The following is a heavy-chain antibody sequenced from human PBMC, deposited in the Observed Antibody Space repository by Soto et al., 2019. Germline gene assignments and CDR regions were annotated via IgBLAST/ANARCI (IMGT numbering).Heavy chain of an antibody. D-gene: IGHD2-21*02. CDR1: GFTFTDFY. Sequence: GGSLRLSCAASGFTFTDFYMSWIRQTPGRGPEWLSYISPNGFDISYADSVRGRFTMSRDNAKNSVYLQMNSLRAEDTAVYYCAKTARLLGVWGPGTGVTVAS. J-gene: IGHJ6*02. V-gene: IGHV3-11*01. CDR2: ISPNGFDI. CDR3: AKTARLLGV.